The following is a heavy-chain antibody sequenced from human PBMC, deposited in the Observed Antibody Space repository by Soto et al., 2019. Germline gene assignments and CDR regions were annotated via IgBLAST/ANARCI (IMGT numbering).Heavy chain of an antibody. V-gene: IGHV1-18*01. CDR3: AXALPPTDY. Sequence: QVQLVQSGAEVKKPGASVKVSCRASGYTFTSYGISWVRQAPGQGLEWMGWISAYNGNTNYAQKLQGRVTMTTDTXXXXXXXXXXXXXXXDXXXXXXAXALPPTDYWGQGTLVTVSS. CDR1: GYTFTSYG. J-gene: IGHJ4*02. CDR2: ISAYNGNT.